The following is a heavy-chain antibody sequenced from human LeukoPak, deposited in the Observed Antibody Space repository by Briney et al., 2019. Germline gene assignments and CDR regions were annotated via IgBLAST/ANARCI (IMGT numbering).Heavy chain of an antibody. CDR3: ARGMRGPRFDP. CDR2: IKEDGSEK. V-gene: IGHV3-7*01. Sequence: GGSLRLSCAASGFTFSSYWMSWVRQAPGKGLEWVANIKEDGSEKYYVDSVKGRFTISRNNAKNSLFLQMNSLRVEDAAVYYCARGMRGPRFDPWGQGTLVTVTS. CDR1: GFTFSSYW. D-gene: IGHD3-10*01. J-gene: IGHJ5*02.